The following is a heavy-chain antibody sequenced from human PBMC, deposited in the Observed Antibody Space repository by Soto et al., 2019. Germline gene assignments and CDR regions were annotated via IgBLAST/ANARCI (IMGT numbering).Heavy chain of an antibody. Sequence: ASVKVSCKASGYTFTGHYIHWVRQAPEQGPEWMGEIGPESGATRYAQKFQGRATMTRDTSITTVYMELKNLSPDDTAVYYCGRGRSGQIVVFFWGQGTPVTVSS. D-gene: IGHD1-26*01. CDR2: IGPESGAT. J-gene: IGHJ4*02. CDR1: GYTFTGHY. CDR3: GRGRSGQIVVFF. V-gene: IGHV1-2*02.